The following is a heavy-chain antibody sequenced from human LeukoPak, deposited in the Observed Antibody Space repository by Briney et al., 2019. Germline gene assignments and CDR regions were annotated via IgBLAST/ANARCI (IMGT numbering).Heavy chain of an antibody. CDR3: ARRAYYSVSGSYHWFDP. CDR2: IYPSDSDT. Sequence: GESLKISCKGSGSRFTSYWIGWVRQMPGKGLELMGIIYPSDSDTRCSPSFQGHVTISADKSINTAYLQWSSLKASDTAMYYCARRAYYSVSGSYHWFDPWGQGTLVTVSS. J-gene: IGHJ5*02. D-gene: IGHD3-10*01. V-gene: IGHV5-51*01. CDR1: GSRFTSYW.